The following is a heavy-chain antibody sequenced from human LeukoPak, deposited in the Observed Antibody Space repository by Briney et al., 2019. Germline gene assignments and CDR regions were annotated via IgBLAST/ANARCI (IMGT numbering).Heavy chain of an antibody. CDR2: IWYDGSNK. CDR1: GFTFSSYG. D-gene: IGHD3-10*01. J-gene: IGHJ4*02. Sequence: GSLRLSCAASGFTFSSYGMHWVRQAPGKGLEWVAVIWYDGSNKYYADSVKGRFTISRDNAKNSLYLQMNSLRAEDTAVYYCARSYYYGSGSYRRGNYFDYWGQGTLVTVSS. CDR3: ARSYYYGSGSYRRGNYFDY. V-gene: IGHV3-33*01.